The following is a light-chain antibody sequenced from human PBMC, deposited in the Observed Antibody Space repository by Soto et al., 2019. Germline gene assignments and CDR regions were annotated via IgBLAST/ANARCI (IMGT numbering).Light chain of an antibody. CDR2: GAS. Sequence: EIVLTQSPGTLSLSPGERATLSRRASQSVSSSYLAWYQQKPGQAPRLLIYGASSRATGIPDRFSGSGSGTDFTLTISRLEPEDFAVYYCQQYGRPLTFGGGTKVEIK. J-gene: IGKJ4*01. CDR1: QSVSSSY. CDR3: QQYGRPLT. V-gene: IGKV3-20*01.